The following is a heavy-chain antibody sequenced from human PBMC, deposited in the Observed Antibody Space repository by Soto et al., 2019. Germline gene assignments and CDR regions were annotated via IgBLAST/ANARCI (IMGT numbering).Heavy chain of an antibody. CDR1: GFSFSIYA. CDR3: AKDLRGSSSWYRDY. D-gene: IGHD6-13*01. CDR2: IGGNDRGI. Sequence: PGGSLRLSCVASGFSFSIYAMSWVRQSPGRGLEWVSTIGGNDRGIFYADSVKGRFTISRDNSKNTLYLQMNNLRAEDTALYYCAKDLRGSSSWYRDYWGQGTLVTVSS. J-gene: IGHJ4*02. V-gene: IGHV3-23*01.